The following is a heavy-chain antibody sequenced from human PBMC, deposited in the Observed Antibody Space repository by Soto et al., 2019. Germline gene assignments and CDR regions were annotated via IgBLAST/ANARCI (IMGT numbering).Heavy chain of an antibody. CDR3: ARENYDFWSGYYLDY. CDR1: GITFSTYR. Sequence: LVESGGGLVQPGGSLRLSCVVSGITFSTYRMHWVRQAPGKGLVWVSHIKSDGTVTHYTDSVRGRFIISRDNAKNTLFLQMNSLRAEDTAVYYCARENYDFWSGYYLDYWGQGTLVTVSS. CDR2: IKSDGTVT. J-gene: IGHJ4*02. D-gene: IGHD3-3*01. V-gene: IGHV3-74*01.